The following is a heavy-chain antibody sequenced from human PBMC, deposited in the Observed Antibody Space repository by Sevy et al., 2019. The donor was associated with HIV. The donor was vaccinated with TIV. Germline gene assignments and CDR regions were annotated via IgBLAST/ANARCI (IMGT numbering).Heavy chain of an antibody. CDR1: GFTFDDYA. J-gene: IGHJ4*02. CDR2: ISWNSGSI. V-gene: IGHV3-9*01. Sequence: GGSLRLSCAASGFTFDDYAMHWVRQAPGKGLESVSGISWNSGSIGYADSVKGRFTISRDNAKNSLYLQMNSLRAEDTALYYCAKDIGVAVDSSGWYNYWGQGTLVTVSS. D-gene: IGHD6-19*01. CDR3: AKDIGVAVDSSGWYNY.